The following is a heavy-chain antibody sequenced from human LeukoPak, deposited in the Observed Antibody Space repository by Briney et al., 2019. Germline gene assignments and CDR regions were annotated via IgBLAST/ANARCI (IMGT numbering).Heavy chain of an antibody. CDR2: IYDRGST. CDR3: ARGRTLDN. CDR1: GGSVSSGSYY. J-gene: IGHJ4*02. Sequence: TSETPSLTCTVSGGSVSSGSYYWSWIRQPPGKGLEWIGNIYDRGSTKYNPSLKSRVTISVDTSKNQFSLRLSSVTAADTAVYYCARGRTLDNWGQGTLVTVSS. V-gene: IGHV4-61*01.